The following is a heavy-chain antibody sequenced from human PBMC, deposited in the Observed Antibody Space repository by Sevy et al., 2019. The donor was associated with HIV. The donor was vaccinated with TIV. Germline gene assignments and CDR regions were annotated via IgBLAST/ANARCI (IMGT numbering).Heavy chain of an antibody. V-gene: IGHV3-49*03. Sequence: GGSLRLSCTASGFTFGDYAMSWFRQAPGKGLEWVGFIRSKAYGGTTEYAASVKGRFTISREDSKSIAYLQMNSLKTEDTAVYYCTSDYRGAGRRRGHYYYYGMDVWGQGTTVTVSS. CDR2: IRSKAYGGTT. D-gene: IGHD3-10*01. CDR3: TSDYRGAGRRRGHYYYYGMDV. J-gene: IGHJ6*02. CDR1: GFTFGDYA.